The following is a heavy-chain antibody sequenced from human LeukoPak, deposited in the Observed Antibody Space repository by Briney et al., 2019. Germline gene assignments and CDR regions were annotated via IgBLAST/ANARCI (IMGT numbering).Heavy chain of an antibody. J-gene: IGHJ5*02. CDR2: INHSGST. CDR1: GGSFSGYY. Sequence: SETLSLTCAVYGGSFSGYYWSWIRQPPGKGLEWIGEINHSGSTNYNPSLKSRVTISVDTSKNQFSLKLSSVTTADTAVYYCATYYYDSSGSFFDPWGQGTLVTVSS. CDR3: ATYYYDSSGSFFDP. V-gene: IGHV4-34*01. D-gene: IGHD3-22*01.